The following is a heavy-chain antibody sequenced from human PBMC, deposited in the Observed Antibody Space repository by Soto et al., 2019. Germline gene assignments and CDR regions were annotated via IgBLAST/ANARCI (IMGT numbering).Heavy chain of an antibody. CDR3: ARDHPHSYGVYYLDY. CDR2: VYSSGST. CDR1: GGSIRNYY. J-gene: IGHJ4*02. Sequence: SETLSLTCTVSGGSIRNYYWSWIRQPPGKGLEWIGYVYSSGSTHYNPSLQSRVTISADTSKNQVSLKVNSVTAADTAVYYCARDHPHSYGVYYLDYWGQGTPLTVSS. D-gene: IGHD5-18*01. V-gene: IGHV4-59*01.